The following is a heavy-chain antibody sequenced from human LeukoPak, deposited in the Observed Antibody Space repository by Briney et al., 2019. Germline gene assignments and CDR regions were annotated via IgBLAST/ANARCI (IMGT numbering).Heavy chain of an antibody. CDR2: IYYSGST. CDR3: ARVPYEKPFDI. J-gene: IGHJ3*02. D-gene: IGHD5-12*01. Sequence: SETLSLTCTVSGGSISSYYWSWIRQPPGKGLEWIGYIYYSGSTNYNPSLKSRVTISVDTSKNQFSLKLSSVTAADTAVYYCARVPYEKPFDIWGQGTMVTVSS. V-gene: IGHV4-59*01. CDR1: GGSISSYY.